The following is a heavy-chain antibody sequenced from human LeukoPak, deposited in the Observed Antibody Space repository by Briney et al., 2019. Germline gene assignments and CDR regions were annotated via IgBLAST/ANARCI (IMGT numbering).Heavy chain of an antibody. Sequence: ASVTVSCKASGYTFTKYYMHWVRQAPGQGLEWMGIINPTGGSTNYAQKFQGRVAMTRDMSTSTLYMELSSLRSEDTAVYYCARVNFPYCSGGTCYSDAFDIWGQGTMVTVSS. D-gene: IGHD2-15*01. CDR1: GYTFTKYY. V-gene: IGHV1-46*01. CDR2: INPTGGST. CDR3: ARVNFPYCSGGTCYSDAFDI. J-gene: IGHJ3*02.